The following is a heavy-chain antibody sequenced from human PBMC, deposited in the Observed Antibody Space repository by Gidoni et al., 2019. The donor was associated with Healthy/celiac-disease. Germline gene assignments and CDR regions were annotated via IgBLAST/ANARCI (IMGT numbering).Heavy chain of an antibody. V-gene: IGHV4-34*01. CDR2: INHSGST. D-gene: IGHD3-10*01. CDR1: GGSFSGYY. CDR3: AGFRGVIIYYYYGMDV. J-gene: IGHJ6*02. Sequence: QVQLQQWGAGLLKPSETLSLTCAVYGGSFSGYYWSWIRQPPGKGLEWIGEINHSGSTNYNPSLKSRVTISVDTSKNQFSLKLSSVTAADTAVYYCAGFRGVIIYYYYGMDVWGQGTTVTVSS.